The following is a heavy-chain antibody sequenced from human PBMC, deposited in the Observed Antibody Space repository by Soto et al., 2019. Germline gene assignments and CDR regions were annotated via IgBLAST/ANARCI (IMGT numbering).Heavy chain of an antibody. CDR2: ISYDGSNK. V-gene: IGHV3-30-3*01. CDR1: GFTFSSYA. CDR3: ARGGSPIVIMVYAIGLGAFDI. J-gene: IGHJ3*02. Sequence: GGSLRLSCAASGFTFSSYAMHWVRQAPGKGLEWVAVISYDGSNKYYADSVKGRFTISRDNSKNTLYLQMNSLRAEDTAVYYCARGGSPIVIMVYAIGLGAFDIWGQGTMVTV. D-gene: IGHD2-8*01.